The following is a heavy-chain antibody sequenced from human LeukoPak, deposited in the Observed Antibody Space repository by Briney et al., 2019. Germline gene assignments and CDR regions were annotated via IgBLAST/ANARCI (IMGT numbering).Heavy chain of an antibody. CDR3: ANARSQGPAGIAALGS. D-gene: IGHD6-25*01. CDR2: ISSSSSTI. J-gene: IGHJ5*02. CDR1: GFTFSSYS. V-gene: IGHV3-48*01. Sequence: QPGGSLRLSCAASGFTFSSYSMNWVRQAPGKGLEWVSYISSSSSTIYYADSVKGRFTISRDNAKNSLYLQMNSLRAEDTAVYYCANARSQGPAGIAALGSWGQGTLVTVSS.